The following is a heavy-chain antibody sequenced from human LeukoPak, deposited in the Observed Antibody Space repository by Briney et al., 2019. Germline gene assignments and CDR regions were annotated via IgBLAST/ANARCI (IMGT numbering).Heavy chain of an antibody. Sequence: PSETLSLTCTVSGGSISSSSYYWGWIRQPPGKGLEWIGSIYYSGSTYYNPSLKSRVTISVDTSKNQFSLKLSSVTAADTAVYYCARPQPRRARGVNDYMDVWGKGTTVTVSS. CDR3: ARPQPRRARGVNDYMDV. CDR2: IYYSGST. D-gene: IGHD3-10*01. CDR1: GGSISSSSYY. J-gene: IGHJ6*03. V-gene: IGHV4-39*01.